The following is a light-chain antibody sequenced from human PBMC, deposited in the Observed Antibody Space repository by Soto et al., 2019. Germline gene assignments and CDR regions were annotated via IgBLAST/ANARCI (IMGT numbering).Light chain of an antibody. Sequence: EIVLTQSPGTLYLSPGERATLSCRASQSVSSSYLAWYQQKPGQAPRLLIYGASSRATGIPDRFSGSGSGTDFTLTISSLEPEDFAVYYCQQYGSSPWTFGQGTKGEIK. V-gene: IGKV3-20*01. CDR3: QQYGSSPWT. J-gene: IGKJ1*01. CDR1: QSVSSSY. CDR2: GAS.